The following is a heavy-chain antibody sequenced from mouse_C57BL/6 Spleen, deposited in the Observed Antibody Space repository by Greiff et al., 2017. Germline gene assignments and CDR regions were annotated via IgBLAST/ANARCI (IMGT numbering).Heavy chain of an antibody. J-gene: IGHJ4*01. D-gene: IGHD1-1*01. CDR1: GYTFTSYW. Sequence: QVQLQQPGAELVRPGSSVKLSCKASGYTFTSYWMDWVKQRPGQGLEWIGNIYPSDSETHYNQKFKDKATLTVDKSSSTAYMQLSSLTSEDSAVYDCARGGYYGSSYDYAMDYWGQGTSVTVSS. CDR3: ARGGYYGSSYDYAMDY. V-gene: IGHV1-61*01. CDR2: IYPSDSET.